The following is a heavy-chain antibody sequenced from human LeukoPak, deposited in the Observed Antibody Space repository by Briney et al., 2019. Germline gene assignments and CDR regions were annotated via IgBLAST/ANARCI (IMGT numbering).Heavy chain of an antibody. CDR2: IIPIFGRA. CDR1: GCTFSSYA. J-gene: IGHJ3*02. CDR3: ALALRYLDWLPAHDDAFDI. V-gene: IGHV1-69*05. D-gene: IGHD3-9*01. Sequence: GASVTVSCKASGCTFSSYAISWVRQAPGQGLEWVGRIIPIFGRANYAHKFQGRGTITTDESTSKPYMQLSSLRSEDATVYYCALALRYLDWLPAHDDAFDIWGQGTMVTVSS.